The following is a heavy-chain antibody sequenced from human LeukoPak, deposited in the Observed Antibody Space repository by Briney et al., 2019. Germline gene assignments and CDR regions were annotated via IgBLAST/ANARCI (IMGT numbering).Heavy chain of an antibody. J-gene: IGHJ4*02. V-gene: IGHV1-2*02. CDR2: INPNSGGT. Sequence: ASVKVSCKASGYTFTDYYVHWVRQAPGQRLKWLGWINPNSGGTKYAQKFQGRLTMTRDTSISTAYMELSPLISDDTALYYCARSRCRGGSCDSDYWGQGTLVTVSS. CDR1: GYTFTDYY. CDR3: ARSRCRGGSCDSDY. D-gene: IGHD2-15*01.